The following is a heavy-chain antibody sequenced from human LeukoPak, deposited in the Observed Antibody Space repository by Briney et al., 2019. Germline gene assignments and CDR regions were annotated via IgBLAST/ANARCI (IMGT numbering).Heavy chain of an antibody. J-gene: IGHJ4*02. V-gene: IGHV3-23*01. D-gene: IGHD3/OR15-3a*01. CDR2: ICGSGGST. CDR1: GFTFSSYG. Sequence: GGSLRLSCAASGFTFSSYGMSWVRQAPGKGLECVSSICGSGGSTNHADSVKGRFTISRDNSKNTLYLQMNSLRAEDTAVYYCAKVWTAYSDDYSDYWGQGTLVTVSS. CDR3: AKVWTAYSDDYSDY.